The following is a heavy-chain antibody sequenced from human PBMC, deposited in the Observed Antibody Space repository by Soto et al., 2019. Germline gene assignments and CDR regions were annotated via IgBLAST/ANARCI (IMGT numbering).Heavy chain of an antibody. J-gene: IGHJ6*02. D-gene: IGHD1-1*01. V-gene: IGHV4-34*01. CDR2: INHSGST. Sequence: PSETLSLTCAVYGGSFSGYYWSWIRQPPGKGLEWIGEINHSGSTNYNPSLKSRVTISVDTSKNQFSLKLSSVTAADTAVYYCARGGAGIRVYYYYCMDVWGQGTTVTVSS. CDR3: ARGGAGIRVYYYYCMDV. CDR1: GGSFSGYY.